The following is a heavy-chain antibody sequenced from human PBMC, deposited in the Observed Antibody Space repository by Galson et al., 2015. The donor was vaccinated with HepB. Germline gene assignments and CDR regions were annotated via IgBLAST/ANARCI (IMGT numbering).Heavy chain of an antibody. V-gene: IGHV3-23*01. CDR1: GFTFAHSA. CDR2: ISSSGDST. Sequence: SLRLSCAASGFTFAHSAMSWVRQGPGKGLHWVSGISSSGDSTYYADSVKGRFTISRDNSKNTVSLQMNSRTVEDAAVYYCARGPAYGDFIPRYVDSWGQGTLVTVAS. CDR3: ARGPAYGDFIPRYVDS. J-gene: IGHJ4*02. D-gene: IGHD4-17*01.